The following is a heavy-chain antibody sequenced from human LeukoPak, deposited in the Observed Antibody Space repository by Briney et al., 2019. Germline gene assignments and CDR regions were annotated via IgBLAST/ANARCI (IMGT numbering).Heavy chain of an antibody. CDR1: GFTFSNFA. CDR3: AKNSDISVYYSEGFDY. CDR2: ISGGGSAT. D-gene: IGHD3-22*01. J-gene: IGHJ4*02. V-gene: IGHV3-23*01. Sequence: GGSLRFSCAASGFTFSNFAMNWVRQAPGKGLEWVSAISGGGSATFYAASVKGRFTISRENSKNTVFLQMNSLRAEDTAVYYCAKNSDISVYYSEGFDYWGQGTLATVSS.